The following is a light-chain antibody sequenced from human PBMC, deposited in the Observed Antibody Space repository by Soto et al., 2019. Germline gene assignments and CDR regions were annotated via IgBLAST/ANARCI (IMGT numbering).Light chain of an antibody. CDR1: QSISSW. V-gene: IGKV1-5*03. Sequence: DIQMTQSPSTLSASVGDRVTITCRASQSISSWLAWYQQKPGKAPKLLIYKASSLESGVPSRFSGSRSGTEFTLTISTLQPDDFATYYCQHYNSYTYTFGQGTKLEIK. CDR3: QHYNSYTYT. J-gene: IGKJ2*01. CDR2: KAS.